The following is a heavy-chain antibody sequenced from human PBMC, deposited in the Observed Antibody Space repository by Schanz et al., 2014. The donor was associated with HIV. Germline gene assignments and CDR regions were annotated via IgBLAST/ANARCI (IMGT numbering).Heavy chain of an antibody. CDR1: GYTFTGHY. J-gene: IGHJ4*02. Sequence: QVQLVQSGAEVKAPGASVKVSCKTSGYTFTGHYMHWIRQAPGQGLEWMGWINPNSGATQYAQKFQDRVTMTREKSISTVYMGLTSLTPDDTALYYCTRVGYCSDIGCPLERWGQGTLVTVSS. D-gene: IGHD2-15*01. V-gene: IGHV1-2*02. CDR3: TRVGYCSDIGCPLER. CDR2: INPNSGAT.